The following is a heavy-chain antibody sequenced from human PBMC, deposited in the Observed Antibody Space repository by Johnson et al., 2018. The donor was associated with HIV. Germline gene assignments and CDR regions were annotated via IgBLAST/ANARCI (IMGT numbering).Heavy chain of an antibody. J-gene: IGHJ3*02. Sequence: VQLVESGGGLVQPGRSLRLSCAASGFTFNDFAMHWVRQAPGKGLEWVSGIRWDGGTIAYADSVKGRFTISRDNAKNSLYLQMNSRGGEDTAVIYCAKDRGSGSYPGVFDIGGKGTMVTVSS. CDR2: IRWDGGTI. D-gene: IGHD1-26*01. CDR1: GFTFNDFA. CDR3: AKDRGSGSYPGVFDI. V-gene: IGHV3-9*01.